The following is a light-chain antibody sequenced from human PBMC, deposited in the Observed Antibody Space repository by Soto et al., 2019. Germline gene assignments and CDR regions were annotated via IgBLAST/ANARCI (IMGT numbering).Light chain of an antibody. CDR3: QQSYSTRP. CDR1: QSISSY. V-gene: IGKV1-39*01. CDR2: AAS. J-gene: IGKJ1*01. Sequence: DIQISRSPSSLSASLGDGFTIAFRASQSISSYLNWYQQKPGKAPKLLIYAASSLQSGVPSRFSGSGSGTDFTLTISSLQPEDFATYYCQQSYSTRPFGQVTKVDI.